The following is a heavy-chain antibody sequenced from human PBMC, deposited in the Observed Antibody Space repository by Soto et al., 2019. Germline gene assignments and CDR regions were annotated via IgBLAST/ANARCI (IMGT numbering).Heavy chain of an antibody. V-gene: IGHV1-18*04. CDR2: MSPNNGNT. Sequence: QVQLVQSGAEVKKPGASVKVSCKASGYTFSTFGISWVRQAPGQGLEWMGWMSPNNGNTNYARKFQGRVTMTKDTSTRKAYMELRSLKSDDTAVYYCARDHGGATGFDPWGQGPLVTVSS. CDR3: ARDHGGATGFDP. J-gene: IGHJ5*02. D-gene: IGHD1-1*01. CDR1: GYTFSTFG.